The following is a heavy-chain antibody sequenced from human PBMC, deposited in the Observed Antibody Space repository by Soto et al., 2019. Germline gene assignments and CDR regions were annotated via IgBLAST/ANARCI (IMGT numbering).Heavy chain of an antibody. CDR3: AKGPYGGYDLYYYYGMDV. CDR2: ISGSGGST. J-gene: IGHJ6*02. V-gene: IGHV3-23*01. CDR1: GFTFSSYA. Sequence: GGSLRLSCAASGFTFSSYAMSWVRQAPGKGLEWVSAISGSGGSTYYADSVKGRFTISRDNSKNTLYLQMNSLRAEDTAVYYCAKGPYGGYDLYYYYGMDVWGQGTTVTVSS. D-gene: IGHD5-12*01.